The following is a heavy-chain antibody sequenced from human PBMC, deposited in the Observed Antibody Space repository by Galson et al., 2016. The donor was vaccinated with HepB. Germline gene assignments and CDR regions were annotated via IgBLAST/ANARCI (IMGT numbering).Heavy chain of an antibody. CDR2: IFYTGST. D-gene: IGHD5-24*01. CDR3: ARATHGDFEVGNWFDP. V-gene: IGHV4-39*02. CDR1: GGSISTDTYY. J-gene: IGHJ5*02. Sequence: LSLTCTVSGGSISTDTYYWGWIRQPPGKGLEWIANIFYTGSTYYNPSLKSRVTISVDRSKNRFSLRLTSVTAADTAVYYCARATHGDFEVGNWFDPWGQGTLVTVSS.